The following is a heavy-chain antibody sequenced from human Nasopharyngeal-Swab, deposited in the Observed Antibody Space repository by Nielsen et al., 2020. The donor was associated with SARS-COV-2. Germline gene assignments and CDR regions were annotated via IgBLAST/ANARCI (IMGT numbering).Heavy chain of an antibody. CDR2: IWYDGSNK. CDR3: ARDLPAFYDSSGYNFGY. D-gene: IGHD3-22*01. CDR1: GFTFSSYG. J-gene: IGHJ4*02. Sequence: GESLKISCAASGFTFSSYGMHWVRQAPGKGLEWVAVIWYDGSNKYYADSVKGQFTISRDNSKNTLYLQMNSLRAEDTAVYYCARDLPAFYDSSGYNFGYWGQGTLVTVSS. V-gene: IGHV3-33*01.